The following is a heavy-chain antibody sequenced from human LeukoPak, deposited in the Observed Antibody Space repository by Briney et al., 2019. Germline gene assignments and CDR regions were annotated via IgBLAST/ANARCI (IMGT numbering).Heavy chain of an antibody. J-gene: IGHJ6*03. V-gene: IGHV4-59*08. CDR2: IYYSGST. CDR1: GGSISSYY. CDR3: ARQYYYYYMDV. Sequence: PSETLSLTCTVSGGSISSYYWSWIRRPPGKGLEWIGYIYYSGSTNYNPSLKSRVTISVDTSKNQFSLKLSSVTAADTAVYYCARQYYYYYMDVWGKGTTVTVSS.